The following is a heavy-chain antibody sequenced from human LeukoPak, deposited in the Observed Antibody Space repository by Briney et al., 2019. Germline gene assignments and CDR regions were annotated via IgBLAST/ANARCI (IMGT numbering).Heavy chain of an antibody. D-gene: IGHD2-15*01. Sequence: ASVKVSCKASGGTFSSYAISWVRQAPGQGLEWMGGIIPIFGTANYAQKFQGRVTITADESTSTAYMELSSLRSEDTAVYYCARDRCSGGSCYLKHDAFDIWGQGTMVTVSS. CDR3: ARDRCSGGSCYLKHDAFDI. CDR1: GGTFSSYA. J-gene: IGHJ3*02. V-gene: IGHV1-69*13. CDR2: IIPIFGTA.